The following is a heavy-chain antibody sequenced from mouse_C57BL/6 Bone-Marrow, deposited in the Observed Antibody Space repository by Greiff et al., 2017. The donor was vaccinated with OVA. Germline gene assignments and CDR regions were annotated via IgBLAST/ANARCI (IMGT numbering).Heavy chain of an antibody. CDR3: ARRGDRGY. Sequence: VQLQQSGAELARPGASVKLSCKASGYTFTSYGISWVKQRTGQGLEWIGEIYPRSGNTYYNEKFKGKATLTADKSSSTAYMELRSLTSEDSAVYFCARRGDRGYWGQGTTLTVSS. V-gene: IGHV1-81*01. CDR1: GYTFTSYG. J-gene: IGHJ2*01. D-gene: IGHD2-14*01. CDR2: IYPRSGNT.